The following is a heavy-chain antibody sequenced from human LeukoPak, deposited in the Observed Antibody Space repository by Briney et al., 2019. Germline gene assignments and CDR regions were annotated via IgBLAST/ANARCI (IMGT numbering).Heavy chain of an antibody. J-gene: IGHJ4*02. CDR3: AKAAAVAARPASSDY. V-gene: IGHV3-23*01. CDR1: AFTFSDYA. D-gene: IGHD6-6*01. Sequence: GGSLRLSCAASAFTFSDYAMSWVRQAPGKGLEWVSPVSGGGDMTYYADSVKGRFTISRDNSKNTLYLQLNSLRAEDTAVYYCAKAAAVAARPASSDYWGQGTLVTVSS. CDR2: VSGGGDMT.